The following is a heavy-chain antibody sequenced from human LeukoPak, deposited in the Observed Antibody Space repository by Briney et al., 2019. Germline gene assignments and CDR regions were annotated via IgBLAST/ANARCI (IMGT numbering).Heavy chain of an antibody. CDR1: GYTFTDYY. Sequence: ASVKVSCKVSGYTFTDYYMHWVQQAPGKGLEWMGLVDPEDGETIYAGKFQGRVTITADTSTDTAYMELSSLRSEDTAVYYCATDPPLSPLGGSLQVDYWGQGTLVTVSS. CDR2: VDPEDGET. CDR3: ATDPPLSPLGGSLQVDY. J-gene: IGHJ4*02. D-gene: IGHD1-26*01. V-gene: IGHV1-69-2*01.